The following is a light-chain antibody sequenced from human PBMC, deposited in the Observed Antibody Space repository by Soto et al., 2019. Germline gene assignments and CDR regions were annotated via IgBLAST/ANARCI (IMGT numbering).Light chain of an antibody. J-gene: IGLJ2*01. Sequence: QSALTQPASVSGSPGQSITISCTGTSSDVGGFNLVSWYQQHPGKDPKLIIYEANKRPSGVSNRFSGSKSGNTASMTISGLQAEDEADYFCCSYARSSIVVFGGGTKLTVL. CDR2: EAN. V-gene: IGLV2-23*02. CDR1: SSDVGGFNL. CDR3: CSYARSSIVV.